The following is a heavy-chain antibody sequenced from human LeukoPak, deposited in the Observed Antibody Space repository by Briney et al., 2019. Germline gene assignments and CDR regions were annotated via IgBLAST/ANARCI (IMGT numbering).Heavy chain of an antibody. V-gene: IGHV3-48*04. CDR2: ISSSSSTI. Sequence: GVSLRLSCAASGFTFSSYSMNWVRQAPGKGLEWVSYISSSSSTIYYADSVKGRFTISRDNAKNSLYLQMNSLRAEDTAVYYCARDSGYDFGGFDYWGQGTLVTVSS. D-gene: IGHD5-12*01. J-gene: IGHJ4*02. CDR3: ARDSGYDFGGFDY. CDR1: GFTFSSYS.